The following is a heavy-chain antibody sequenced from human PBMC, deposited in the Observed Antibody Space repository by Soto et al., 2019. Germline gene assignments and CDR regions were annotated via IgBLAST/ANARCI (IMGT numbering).Heavy chain of an antibody. V-gene: IGHV1-69*15. D-gene: IGHD6-19*01. J-gene: IGHJ5*02. CDR2: IIPIFATA. Sequence: QVRLVQSGAEVKKPGSSVKVSCKASGGTFSSYAISWVRQAPGQGLEWMGTIIPIFATANYAQKFQGRVKITADESKSTAYMEVSSLRSEDTAVYYCARDPTGIAVAGTYNGFDPWGQGTLVTVSS. CDR3: ARDPTGIAVAGTYNGFDP. CDR1: GGTFSSYA.